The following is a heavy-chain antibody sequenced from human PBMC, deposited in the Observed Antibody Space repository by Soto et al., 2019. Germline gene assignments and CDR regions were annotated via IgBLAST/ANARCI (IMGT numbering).Heavy chain of an antibody. V-gene: IGHV3-48*02. CDR2: ISRSSTGI. D-gene: IGHD3-10*01. J-gene: IGHJ6*02. Sequence: EVQLVESGGGLVQPGGSLRLSCAASGFTFSLYSMSWVRQAPGKGLEWVSYISRSSTGIHYADSVKGRFTISRDDATNSMHLQMYSLRDGDTAVYYCARAVTWGLDVWGPGTTVSISS. CDR3: ARAVTWGLDV. CDR1: GFTFSLYS.